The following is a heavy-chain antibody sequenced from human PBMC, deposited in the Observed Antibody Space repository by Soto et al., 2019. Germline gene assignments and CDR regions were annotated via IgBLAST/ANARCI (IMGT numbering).Heavy chain of an antibody. CDR1: GFTFSSYS. V-gene: IGHV3-48*01. D-gene: IGHD3-10*01. CDR3: ARDTYGSGSYFAFDI. Sequence: GGSLRLSCAASGFTFSSYSMNWVRQAPGKGLEWVSYISSSSSTIYYADSVKGRFTISRDNAKNSLYLQMNSLRAEDTAVYYCARDTYGSGSYFAFDIWGQGTMVTVSS. CDR2: ISSSSSTI. J-gene: IGHJ3*02.